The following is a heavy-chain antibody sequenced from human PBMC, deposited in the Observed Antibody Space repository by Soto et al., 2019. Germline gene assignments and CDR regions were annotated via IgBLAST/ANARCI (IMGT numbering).Heavy chain of an antibody. J-gene: IGHJ4*02. Sequence: PGESLKTPCKGSGYSFANYWIGRVRQMPGKGLEWMGIIYPGDSDTRYSPSFQGQVTIPADKSISTAYLQWSSLKASDTAMYYCARGTVSSDFDYWGQGTLVTVSS. D-gene: IGHD4-17*01. CDR3: ARGTVSSDFDY. V-gene: IGHV5-51*01. CDR2: IYPGDSDT. CDR1: GYSFANYW.